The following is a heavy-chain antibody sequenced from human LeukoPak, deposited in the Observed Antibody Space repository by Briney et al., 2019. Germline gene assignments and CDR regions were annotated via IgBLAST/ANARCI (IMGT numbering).Heavy chain of an antibody. J-gene: IGHJ4*02. Sequence: GGSLRLSCAASGFTFSSYGMTWVRQAPGKGLEWVSVIYSGGSTYYADSVKGRFTISRDNSKNTLYLQMNSLRAEDTAVYYCARDSSRSGSYFGFDYWGQGTLVTVSS. CDR3: ARDSSRSGSYFGFDY. V-gene: IGHV3-66*01. CDR1: GFTFSSYG. CDR2: IYSGGST. D-gene: IGHD1-26*01.